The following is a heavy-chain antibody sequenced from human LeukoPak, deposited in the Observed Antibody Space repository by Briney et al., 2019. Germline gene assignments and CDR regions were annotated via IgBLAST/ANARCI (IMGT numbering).Heavy chain of an antibody. CDR2: IYTSGST. V-gene: IGHV4-4*07. CDR1: GGSISSYY. CDR3: ASTLPVPHAFDI. Sequence: SETLSLTCTVSGGSISSYYWSWIRQPAGKGLEWIGRIYTSGSTNYNPSLKSRVTISVDTSKNQFSLKLSSVTAADTAVYYCASTLPVPHAFDIWGQGTMVTVSS. J-gene: IGHJ3*02. D-gene: IGHD4-17*01.